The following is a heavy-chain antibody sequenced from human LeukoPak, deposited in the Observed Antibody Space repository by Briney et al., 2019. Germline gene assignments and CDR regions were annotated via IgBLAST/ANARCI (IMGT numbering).Heavy chain of an antibody. CDR1: GYTLTELS. CDR3: ATDEQGLFYFDY. D-gene: IGHD6-13*01. Sequence: GASVKVSCKVSGYTLTELSMHWVRQAPGKGLEWMGGFDPEDGETIYAQKFQGRVTMTEDTSTDTAYMELSSLRSEDTAVYYCATDEQGLFYFDYWGQGTLVTVSS. J-gene: IGHJ4*02. CDR2: FDPEDGET. V-gene: IGHV1-24*01.